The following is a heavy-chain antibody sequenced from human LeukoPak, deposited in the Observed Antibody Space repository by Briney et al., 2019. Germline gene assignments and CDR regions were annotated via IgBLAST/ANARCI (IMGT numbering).Heavy chain of an antibody. D-gene: IGHD1-26*01. CDR1: GGSISSGGYS. CDR3: ARHTPPSKYSGSYPPSSAFDI. CDR2: IYYSGST. V-gene: IGHV4-39*01. J-gene: IGHJ3*02. Sequence: PSETLSLTCAVSGGSISSGGYSWSWIRQPPGKGLEWIGSIYYSGSTYYNPSLKSRVTISVDTSKNQFSLKLSSVTAADTAVYYCARHTPPSKYSGSYPPSSAFDIWGQGTMVTVSS.